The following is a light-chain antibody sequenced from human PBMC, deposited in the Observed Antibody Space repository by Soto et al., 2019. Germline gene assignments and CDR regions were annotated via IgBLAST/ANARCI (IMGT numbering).Light chain of an antibody. CDR3: QQYGSSGT. CDR2: GAS. Sequence: EIVLTQSPGTLSLSPGERAPLSCRASPSVSNNYLAWSQHKPGQAPRLPIYGASNRATGIPDRFSGSGSGTDFTLTISRLEPEDFAVYYCQQYGSSGTFGQGTKVDIK. V-gene: IGKV3-20*01. J-gene: IGKJ1*01. CDR1: PSVSNNY.